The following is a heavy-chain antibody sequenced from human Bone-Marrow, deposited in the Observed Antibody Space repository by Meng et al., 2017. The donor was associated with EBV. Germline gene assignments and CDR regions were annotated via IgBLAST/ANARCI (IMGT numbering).Heavy chain of an antibody. CDR3: ARGGSSFYDY. CDR2: ISSSSSYI. D-gene: IGHD6-6*01. CDR1: GFTFRSYS. J-gene: IGHJ4*02. Sequence: EVQLVECGGGLVKLGGSPSLSCAASGFTFRSYSMNWVRQAPGKGVEWVSSISSSSSYINYADSVKGRFTISRDNAKNSLYLQMNSLRAEDTAVYYCARGGSSFYDYWGQGTLCTVSS. V-gene: IGHV3-21*01.